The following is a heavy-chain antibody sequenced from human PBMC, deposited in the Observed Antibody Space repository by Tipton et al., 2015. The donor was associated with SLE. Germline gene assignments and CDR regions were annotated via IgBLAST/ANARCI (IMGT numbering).Heavy chain of an antibody. V-gene: IGHV4-31*03. CDR2: IYYSGST. J-gene: IGHJ6*02. Sequence: TLSLTCTVSGGSISSGGYYWSWIRQHPGKGLEWIGYIYYSGSTYYNPSLKSRVTISVDTSKNQFSLKLSSVTAADTAVYYCARAWGTGDRYYGMDVWGQGTTVTVSS. CDR1: GGSISSGGYY. CDR3: ARAWGTGDRYYGMDV. D-gene: IGHD7-27*01.